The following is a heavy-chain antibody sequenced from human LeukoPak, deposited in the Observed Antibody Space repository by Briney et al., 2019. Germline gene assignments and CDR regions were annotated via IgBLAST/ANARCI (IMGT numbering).Heavy chain of an antibody. J-gene: IGHJ1*01. D-gene: IGHD6-19*01. CDR3: ARGDRQWLVLSYFQH. Sequence: PSETLSLTCTVSGGSISSGSYYWSWLRQPAGKGLEWIGRIYTSGSTNYNPSLKSRVTMSVDTSKNQFSLKLSSVTAADTAVYYCARGDRQWLVLSYFQHWGQGTLVTVSS. V-gene: IGHV4-61*02. CDR1: GGSISSGSYY. CDR2: IYTSGST.